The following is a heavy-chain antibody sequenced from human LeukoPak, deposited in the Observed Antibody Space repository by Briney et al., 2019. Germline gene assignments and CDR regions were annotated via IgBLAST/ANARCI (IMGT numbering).Heavy chain of an antibody. D-gene: IGHD6-13*01. J-gene: IGHJ4*02. CDR2: ISSSSSYI. Sequence: PGGSLRLSCAASGFTFSSYSMNWVRRAPGKGLEWVSSISSSSSYIYYADSVKGRFTISRDNAKNSLYLQMNSLRAEDTAVYYCARGSAAAGAGDDYWGQGTLVTVSS. V-gene: IGHV3-21*01. CDR3: ARGSAAAGAGDDY. CDR1: GFTFSSYS.